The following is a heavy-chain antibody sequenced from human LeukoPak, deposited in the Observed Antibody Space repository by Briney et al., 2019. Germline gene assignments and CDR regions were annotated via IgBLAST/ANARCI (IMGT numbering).Heavy chain of an antibody. D-gene: IGHD5-12*01. CDR3: AKHSAQRSVDIVATMGV. Sequence: GGSLRLSCAASGFTFSNYAMSWVRQAPGKGLEWVSAISGSGGSTYYADSVKGRFTISRDNSKNTLYLQMNSLRAEDTAVYYCAKHSAQRSVDIVATMGVWGQGTLVTVS. CDR1: GFTFSNYA. V-gene: IGHV3-23*01. J-gene: IGHJ4*02. CDR2: ISGSGGST.